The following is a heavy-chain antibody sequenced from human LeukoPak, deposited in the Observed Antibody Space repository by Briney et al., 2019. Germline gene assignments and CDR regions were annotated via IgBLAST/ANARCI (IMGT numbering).Heavy chain of an antibody. CDR1: GVTFSSYA. Sequence: SVKVSCKASGVTFSSYAISWVRQAPGQGLEWMGGIIPIFGTANYAQKFQGRVTITADESTSTAYMELSSLRSEDTAVYYCARAFCGGDCYSRWHYFDYWGQGTLVTVSS. D-gene: IGHD2-21*01. CDR2: IIPIFGTA. CDR3: ARAFCGGDCYSRWHYFDY. J-gene: IGHJ4*02. V-gene: IGHV1-69*13.